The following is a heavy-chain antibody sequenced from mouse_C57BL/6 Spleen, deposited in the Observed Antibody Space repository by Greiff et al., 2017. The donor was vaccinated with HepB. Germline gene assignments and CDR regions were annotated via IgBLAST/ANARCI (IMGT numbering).Heavy chain of an antibody. J-gene: IGHJ4*01. V-gene: IGHV7-1*01. Sequence: EVKVVESGGGLVQSGRSLRLSCATSGFTFSDFYMEWVRQAPGKGLEWIAASRNKANDYTTEYSASVKGRFIVSRDTSQSILYLQMNALRAEDTAIYYCARDADGYYGRDAMDYWGQGTSVTVSS. CDR1: GFTFSDFY. CDR2: SRNKANDYTT. D-gene: IGHD2-3*01. CDR3: ARDADGYYGRDAMDY.